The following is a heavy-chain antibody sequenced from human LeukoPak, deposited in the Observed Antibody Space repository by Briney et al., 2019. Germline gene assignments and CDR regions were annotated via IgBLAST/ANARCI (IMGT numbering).Heavy chain of an antibody. CDR2: ISAYNGNT. CDR3: ARRLEGVYFDY. D-gene: IGHD2-8*01. CDR1: GYTFTGYY. Sequence: ASVKVSCKASGYTFTGYYMHWVRQAPGQGLEWMGWISAYNGNTNYAQKLQGRVTMTTDTSTSTAYMELRSLRSDDTAVYYCARRLEGVYFDYWGQGTLVTVSS. V-gene: IGHV1-18*04. J-gene: IGHJ4*02.